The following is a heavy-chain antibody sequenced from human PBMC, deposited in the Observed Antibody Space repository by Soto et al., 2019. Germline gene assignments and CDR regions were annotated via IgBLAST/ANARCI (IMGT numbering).Heavy chain of an antibody. D-gene: IGHD2-15*01. CDR2: IYWDDDK. V-gene: IGHV2-5*02. J-gene: IGHJ5*02. Sequence: QITLKESGPTLVKPTQTLTLTCTFSGFSLSTSGVGVGWIRQPPGKALEWLALIYWDDDKRYSPSLKSRLTIHKDTSKNQVVLTMTNMDPVDTAPYYCAHRQTGGCSGGSCYSWFDPWGQGSLVTVSS. CDR1: GFSLSTSGVG. CDR3: AHRQTGGCSGGSCYSWFDP.